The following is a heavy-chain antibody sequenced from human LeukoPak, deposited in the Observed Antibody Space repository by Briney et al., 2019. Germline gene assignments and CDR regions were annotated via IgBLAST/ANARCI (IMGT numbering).Heavy chain of an antibody. D-gene: IGHD5-12*01. V-gene: IGHV4-30-4*01. CDR2: IYYSGST. CDR3: XSRDYXGXYFDY. J-gene: IGHJ4*02. CDR1: GGSISSGDYY. Sequence: SETLSLTCTVSGGSISSGDYYWSWIRQPPGKGLEWIGYIYYSGSTYYNPSLKSRVTISVDTSKNQFSLKLSSVTAADTAVYYCXSRDYXGXYFDYWGQGTLVTVSS.